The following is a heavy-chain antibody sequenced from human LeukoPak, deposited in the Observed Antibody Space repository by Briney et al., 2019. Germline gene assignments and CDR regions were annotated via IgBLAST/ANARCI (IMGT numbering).Heavy chain of an antibody. CDR1: GFSFSGYG. Sequence: GGSLRLSCAASGFSFSGYGMHWVRQAPGKGLEWVAFIRYDGSNEYYADSVKGRFTISRDKSKNTLSLQMNGLRVEDTAVYYCAKSKRIAAAPYYYMDVWGKGTTVTVSS. CDR2: IRYDGSNE. J-gene: IGHJ6*03. V-gene: IGHV3-30*02. D-gene: IGHD6-13*01. CDR3: AKSKRIAAAPYYYMDV.